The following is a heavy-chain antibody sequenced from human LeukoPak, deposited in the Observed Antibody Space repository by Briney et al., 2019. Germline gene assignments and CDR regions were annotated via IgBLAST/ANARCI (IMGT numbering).Heavy chain of an antibody. CDR3: ARYSSGWRSFDI. CDR2: IYYSGST. CDR1: GGSISTNH. V-gene: IGHV4-59*01. Sequence: PSETLSLTCTVSGGSISTNHWSWIRQPPGKGLEWIGYIYYSGSTNYNPSPKSRVTISVDTSKNQFSLNLSSVTAADTAVYYCARYSSGWRSFDIWGQGTMVTVSS. J-gene: IGHJ3*02. D-gene: IGHD6-19*01.